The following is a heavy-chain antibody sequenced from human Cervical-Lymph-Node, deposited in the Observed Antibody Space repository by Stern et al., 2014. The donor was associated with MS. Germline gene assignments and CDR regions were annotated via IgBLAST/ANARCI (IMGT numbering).Heavy chain of an antibody. CDR2: ISYDGSNK. CDR1: GFTFSSYG. CDR3: AKDRRIAARAEMFDY. J-gene: IGHJ4*02. D-gene: IGHD6-13*01. V-gene: IGHV3-30*18. Sequence: QMQLVQSGGGVDKPGRSLRLSCAASGFTFSSYGMHWVRQAPGKGLEWVAVISYDGSNKYYADSVKGRFTISRDNSKNTLYLQMNSLRAEDTAVYYCAKDRRIAARAEMFDYWGQGTLVTVSS.